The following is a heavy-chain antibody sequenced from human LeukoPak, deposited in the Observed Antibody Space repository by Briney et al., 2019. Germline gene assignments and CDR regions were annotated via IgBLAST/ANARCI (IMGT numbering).Heavy chain of an antibody. J-gene: IGHJ4*02. V-gene: IGHV1-2*02. CDR2: INPNSGGT. D-gene: IGHD2-15*01. Sequence: ASVKVSCKASGYTFTGYYMYWVRQAPGQGLEWMGWINPNSGGTKYAQKFQGRVTMTRDTSISTAYMELSSLKSDDTAVYYCARFLGYCSGGSCYFDYWGQGTLVTVSS. CDR3: ARFLGYCSGGSCYFDY. CDR1: GYTFTGYY.